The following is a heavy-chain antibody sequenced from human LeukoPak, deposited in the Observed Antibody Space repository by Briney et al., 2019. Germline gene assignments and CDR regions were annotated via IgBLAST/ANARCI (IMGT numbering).Heavy chain of an antibody. Sequence: ASVKVSCKASGYTFTGYYMHWVRQAPGQGLEWMGWINPNSGGTNYAQRFQGRVTMTRDTSISTAYMELSRLRSDDTAVYYCAKDLSYYDSSAEGGWFDPWGQGILVTVSS. V-gene: IGHV1-2*02. J-gene: IGHJ5*02. CDR2: INPNSGGT. D-gene: IGHD3-22*01. CDR3: AKDLSYYDSSAEGGWFDP. CDR1: GYTFTGYY.